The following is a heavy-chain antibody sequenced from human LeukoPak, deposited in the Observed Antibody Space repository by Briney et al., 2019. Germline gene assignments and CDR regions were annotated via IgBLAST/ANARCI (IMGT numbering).Heavy chain of an antibody. CDR3: ARGTHCSSTSCYPLDYYYYYMDV. V-gene: IGHV1-8*02. J-gene: IGHJ6*03. Sequence: ASVKVSCKASGYTFTSYYMHWVRQAPGQGLEWMGWMNPNSGNTGYAQKFQGRVTMTRNTSISTAYMELSSLRSEDTAVYYCARGTHCSSTSCYPLDYYYYYMDVWGKGTTVTISS. CDR1: GYTFTSYY. CDR2: MNPNSGNT. D-gene: IGHD2-2*01.